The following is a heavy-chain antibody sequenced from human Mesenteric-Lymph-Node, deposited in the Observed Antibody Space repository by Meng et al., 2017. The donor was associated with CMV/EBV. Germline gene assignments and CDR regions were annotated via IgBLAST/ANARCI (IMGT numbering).Heavy chain of an antibody. CDR2: IYYSGST. Sequence: SETLSLTCTVSGGSISSYYWSWIRQPPGKGLEWIGYIYYSGSTNYNPSLKSRVTISVDTSKNQFSLKLSSVTAADTAVYYCARGDSYCGGDCYSRWGQGTLVTVSS. V-gene: IGHV4-59*01. CDR1: GGSISSYY. J-gene: IGHJ4*02. D-gene: IGHD2-21*01. CDR3: ARGDSYCGGDCYSR.